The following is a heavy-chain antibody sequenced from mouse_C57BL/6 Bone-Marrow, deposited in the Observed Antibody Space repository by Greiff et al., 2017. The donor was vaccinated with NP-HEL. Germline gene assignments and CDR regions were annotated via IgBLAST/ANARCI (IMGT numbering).Heavy chain of an antibody. CDR3: ARRWLLHAMDY. D-gene: IGHD2-3*01. CDR2: IYPRSGNT. V-gene: IGHV1-81*01. J-gene: IGHJ4*01. Sequence: VQLQQSGAELARPGASVKLSCKASGYTFTSYGISWVKQRTGQGLEWIGEIYPRSGNTYYNEKFKGKATLTADKSSSTAYMELRSLTSEDSAVYFCARRWLLHAMDYWGQGTSVTVSS. CDR1: GYTFTSYG.